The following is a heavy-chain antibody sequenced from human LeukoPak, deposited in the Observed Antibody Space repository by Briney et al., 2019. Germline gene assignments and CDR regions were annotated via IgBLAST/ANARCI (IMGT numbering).Heavy chain of an antibody. J-gene: IGHJ4*02. CDR3: AKGGMVGARGTFRYFDY. Sequence: GGSLRLSCAASGFTFSNIGMHWVRQPPGKGLQWVAAVSYNGSRKNYADSVKGRFTISRDNSKNTLYLQMNSLRAEDTAVYYCAKGGMVGARGTFRYFDYWGQGTLVTVSS. V-gene: IGHV3-30*18. CDR1: GFTFSNIG. CDR2: VSYNGSRK. D-gene: IGHD1-26*01.